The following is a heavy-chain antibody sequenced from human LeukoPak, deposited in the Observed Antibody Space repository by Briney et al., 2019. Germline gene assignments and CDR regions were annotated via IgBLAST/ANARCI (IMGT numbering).Heavy chain of an antibody. D-gene: IGHD2-21*02. V-gene: IGHV4-38-2*02. CDR2: IYHSGST. J-gene: IGHJ3*02. Sequence: SETLSLTCTVSGYSISSGYYWGWIRQPPGKGLEWIGTIYHSGSTYYNPSLKSRVTISVDTSKNQFSLKLSSVTAADTAVYYCARHREQANGGDYYDAFDIWGQGTMVTVSS. CDR1: GYSISSGYY. CDR3: ARHREQANGGDYYDAFDI.